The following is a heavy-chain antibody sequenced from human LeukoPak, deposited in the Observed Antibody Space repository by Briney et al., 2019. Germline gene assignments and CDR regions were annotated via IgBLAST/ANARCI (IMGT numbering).Heavy chain of an antibody. CDR1: GFTVGTNY. Sequence: GGSLRLSCAASGFTVGTNYMSWVRQAPGKGLEWVSLIYSGSSTYYANSVKGRFTISRDNSKNTVYLQMNSLKTEDTAVYYCTSLYYSASGLGYWGQGTLVTVSS. J-gene: IGHJ4*02. CDR3: TSLYYSASGLGY. V-gene: IGHV3-53*01. CDR2: IYSGSST. D-gene: IGHD3-10*01.